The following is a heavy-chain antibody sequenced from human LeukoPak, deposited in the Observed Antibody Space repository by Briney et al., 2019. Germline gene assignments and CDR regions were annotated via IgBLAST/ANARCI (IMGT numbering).Heavy chain of an antibody. CDR1: GFTFSSYG. D-gene: IGHD5-18*01. CDR3: AKLDWGGSRYGYFDS. CDR2: ISGSGGRA. J-gene: IGHJ4*02. V-gene: IGHV3-23*01. Sequence: GGTLRLSCAASGFTFSSYGMSWVRQAPGKGLEWVSLISGSGGRAYYADSVKGRFTISRDNSKNTLYPQMNSLRADDTAVYYCAKLDWGGSRYGYFDSWGQGTLVTVSS.